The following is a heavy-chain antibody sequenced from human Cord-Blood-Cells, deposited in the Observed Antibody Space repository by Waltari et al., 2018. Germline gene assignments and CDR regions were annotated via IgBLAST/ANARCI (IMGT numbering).Heavy chain of an antibody. D-gene: IGHD2-2*01. J-gene: IGHJ3*02. CDR1: GGSISRGGYY. V-gene: IGHV4-31*03. CDR3: ARDAGYCSSTSCYAFDI. Sequence: QVHLPASGPGLVKPSQTLSLTCTVPGGSISRGGYYWSWVREHPGKGLEWIGYIYYSGSTYYNPSLKSRVTISVDTSKNQFSLKLSSVTAADTAVYYCARDAGYCSSTSCYAFDIWGQGTMVTVSS. CDR2: IYYSGST.